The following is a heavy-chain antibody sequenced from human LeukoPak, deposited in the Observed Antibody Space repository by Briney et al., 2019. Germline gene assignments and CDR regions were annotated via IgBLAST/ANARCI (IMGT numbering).Heavy chain of an antibody. Sequence: SETLSLTCAVYGGSFSGYYWSWIRQPPGKGLDWIGEINHSGSTNYNPSLKSRVTISVDTSKNQFSLKLSSVTAADTAVYYCARASRGGFLFDYWGQGTLVTVSS. CDR2: INHSGST. D-gene: IGHD3-10*01. J-gene: IGHJ4*02. CDR3: ARASRGGFLFDY. V-gene: IGHV4-34*01. CDR1: GGSFSGYY.